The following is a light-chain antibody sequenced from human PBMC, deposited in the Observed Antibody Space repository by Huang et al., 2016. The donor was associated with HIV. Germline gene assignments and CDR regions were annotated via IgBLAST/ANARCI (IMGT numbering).Light chain of an antibody. J-gene: IGKJ4*01. CDR3: HQYNNWLLS. CDR1: RSVNTK. Sequence: EIVMTQSPATLSVSPGERVTLSCRANRSVNTKLAWYQQRPGQAPRLLIYGSSTRAHGIPARFSGSGSGTDFSLTISSLQSEDFALYYCHQYNNWLLSFGGGTRVDI. V-gene: IGKV3-15*01. CDR2: GSS.